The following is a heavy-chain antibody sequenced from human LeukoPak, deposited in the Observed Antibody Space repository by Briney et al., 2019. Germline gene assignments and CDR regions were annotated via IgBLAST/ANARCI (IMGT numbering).Heavy chain of an antibody. V-gene: IGHV3-66*01. CDR3: AREYCSSTSCYFRG. CDR1: GFTVSSNY. Sequence: GGSLRLSCAASGFTVSSNYMSWVRQAPGKGLEWVSVIYSGGSTYYADSVKGRFTISRDNSKNTLYLQMNSLRAEDTAVYYCAREYCSSTSCYFRGWGQGTLVTVSS. D-gene: IGHD2-2*01. CDR2: IYSGGST. J-gene: IGHJ4*02.